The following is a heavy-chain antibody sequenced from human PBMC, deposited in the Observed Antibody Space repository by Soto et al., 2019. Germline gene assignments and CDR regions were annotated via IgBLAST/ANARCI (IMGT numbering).Heavy chain of an antibody. CDR3: PHSYGGRSLY. V-gene: IGHV2-5*02. Sequence: QITLKESGPTLVKPTQTLTLTCTFSGFSLTTDRVGVGWIRQPPGEALEWLAVIYWDDSKPYRPSLESRLTITKDTSKTQVALTMTNMDSLDTATYCCPHSYGGRSLYWGQGTLVTVSS. D-gene: IGHD1-26*01. CDR1: GFSLTTDRVG. J-gene: IGHJ4*02. CDR2: IYWDDSK.